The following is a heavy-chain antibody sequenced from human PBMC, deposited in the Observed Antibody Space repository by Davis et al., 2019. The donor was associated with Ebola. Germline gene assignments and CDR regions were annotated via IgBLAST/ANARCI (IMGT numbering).Heavy chain of an antibody. CDR2: IWYDGSNK. V-gene: IGHV3-33*01. J-gene: IGHJ4*02. D-gene: IGHD6-13*01. CDR3: ARDRPYSSSWLDMEFDY. CDR1: GFTFSSYG. Sequence: GESLKISCAASGFTFSSYGMHWVRQAPGKGLEWVAVIWYDGSNKYYADSVKGRFTISRDNSKITLYLQMNSLRAEDTAVYYCARDRPYSSSWLDMEFDYWGQGTLVTVSS.